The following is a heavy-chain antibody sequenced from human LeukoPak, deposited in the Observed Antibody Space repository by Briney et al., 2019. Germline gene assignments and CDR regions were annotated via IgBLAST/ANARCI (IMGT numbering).Heavy chain of an antibody. Sequence: PSETLSLTCTVSGGSISSSSYYWGWIRQPPGKGLEWIGSIYYSGSTYYNPSLKSRVTISVDTSKNQFSLKLSSVTAADTAVYYCARGRIWYLYWGQGTLVTVSS. V-gene: IGHV4-39*07. CDR2: IYYSGST. D-gene: IGHD6-13*01. CDR1: GGSISSSSYY. CDR3: ARGRIWYLY. J-gene: IGHJ4*02.